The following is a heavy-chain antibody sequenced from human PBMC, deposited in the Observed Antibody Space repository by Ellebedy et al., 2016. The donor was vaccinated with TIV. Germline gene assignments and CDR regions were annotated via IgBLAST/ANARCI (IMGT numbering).Heavy chain of an antibody. CDR1: GDSISSNF. CDR2: VYHSGSP. D-gene: IGHD3-9*01. V-gene: IGHV4-59*01. Sequence: SETLSLTCTVSGDSISSNFWGWIRQPPGKALEWIGSVYHSGSPHYNPSLKSRVTISVDMSKNQFSLNLSSVTAADTAVYYCARERYIRSEEAFDNWGKGQWSPSLQ. J-gene: IGHJ3*02. CDR3: ARERYIRSEEAFDN.